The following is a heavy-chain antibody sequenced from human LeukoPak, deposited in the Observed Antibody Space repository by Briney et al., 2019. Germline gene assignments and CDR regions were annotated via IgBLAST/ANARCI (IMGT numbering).Heavy chain of an antibody. V-gene: IGHV3-23*01. J-gene: IGHJ4*02. CDR1: GFTFSSYA. D-gene: IGHD4-17*01. CDR2: ISGSGGST. Sequence: HPGGSLRLSCAASGFTFSSYAMSWVRQAPGKGLEWVSAISGSGGSTYYADSVKGRFTISRDNSKNTLYLQMNSLRAEDTAVYYCAKSNGQRPHGDLDFDYWGQGTLVTASS. CDR3: AKSNGQRPHGDLDFDY.